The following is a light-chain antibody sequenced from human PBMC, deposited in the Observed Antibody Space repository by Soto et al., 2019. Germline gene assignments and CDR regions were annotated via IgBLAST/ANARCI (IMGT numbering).Light chain of an antibody. CDR3: QQRSIRPLMYT. CDR1: QSVSSN. CDR2: DAS. J-gene: IGKJ2*01. V-gene: IGKV3-11*01. Sequence: EIVLTQSPATLSLSPGERATLSCRASQSVSSNLAWYQHKPGQPPRLLIYDASTRATGIPATFSGSGSGTDFTLTISSLGPEDFAVYYCQQRSIRPLMYTFGQGTKLEIK.